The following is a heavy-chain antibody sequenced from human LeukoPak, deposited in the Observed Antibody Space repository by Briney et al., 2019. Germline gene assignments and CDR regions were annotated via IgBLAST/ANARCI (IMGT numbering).Heavy chain of an antibody. V-gene: IGHV3-9*01. J-gene: IGHJ2*01. CDR1: GFTFDDYA. Sequence: PGGSLRLSCAVSGFTFDDYAMHWVRQVPGKGLEWVSGINWNSDSIGYADSVKGRFTTSRDNAKNSLYLQMNSLRAEDTAFYYCAKDNYDILTGTIWGYFDLWGRGTLVTVSS. CDR3: AKDNYDILTGTIWGYFDL. D-gene: IGHD3-9*01. CDR2: INWNSDSI.